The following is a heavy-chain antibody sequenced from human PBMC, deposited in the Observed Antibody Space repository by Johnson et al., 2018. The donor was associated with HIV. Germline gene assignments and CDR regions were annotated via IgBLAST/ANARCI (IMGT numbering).Heavy chain of an antibody. CDR2: IGTAGDT. V-gene: IGHV3-13*01. CDR3: ARRGWELWTTQNAFDI. J-gene: IGHJ3*02. D-gene: IGHD1-26*01. CDR1: GFTFSSYD. Sequence: EQLVESGGGLARPGGSLRLSCTASGFTFSSYDMHWVRQATGKGLEWVSAIGTAGDTYYPGSVKGRFTISRDNAKNSLFLQMNSLRAEDTALYYCARRGWELWTTQNAFDIWGQGTMVTVSS.